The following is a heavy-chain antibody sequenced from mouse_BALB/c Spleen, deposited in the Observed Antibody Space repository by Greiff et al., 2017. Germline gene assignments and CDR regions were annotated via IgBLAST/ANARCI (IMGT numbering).Heavy chain of an antibody. Sequence: EVQRVESGGGLVKPGGSLKLSCAASGFAFSSYDMSWVRQTPEKRLEGVAYISSGGGSTYYPDTVKGRFTISRDTAKNTLYLQMSSLKSEDTAMYYCARQGGNYPYFDVWGAGTTVTVSS. V-gene: IGHV5-12-1*01. CDR3: ARQGGNYPYFDV. CDR1: GFAFSSYD. J-gene: IGHJ1*01. CDR2: ISSGGGST. D-gene: IGHD2-1*01.